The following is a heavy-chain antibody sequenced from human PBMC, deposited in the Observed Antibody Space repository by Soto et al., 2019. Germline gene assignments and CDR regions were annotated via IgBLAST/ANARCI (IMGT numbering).Heavy chain of an antibody. Sequence: QVPLVQSGAEVKEPGSSVKVSCKASGGTFNSDTINWVRQAPGQGLEWMGRINSILGISNYAQKFQGRIAITADKSTNSGYMELSSLRSEDTAVYYCARGPVRGMGGDSWGQGTLVTVSS. CDR3: ARGPVRGMGGDS. D-gene: IGHD3-16*01. V-gene: IGHV1-69*02. CDR1: GGTFNSDT. CDR2: INSILGIS. J-gene: IGHJ5*01.